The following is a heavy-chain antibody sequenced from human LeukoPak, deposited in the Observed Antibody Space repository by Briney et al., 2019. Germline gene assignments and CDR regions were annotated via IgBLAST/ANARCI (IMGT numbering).Heavy chain of an antibody. D-gene: IGHD2-15*01. J-gene: IGHJ4*02. CDR2: IYYNGST. CDR3: ATVGVGDIHLDF. V-gene: IGHV4-59*08. Sequence: SEALSLTCNVSGGSINSYYWNWIRQPPGKGLEWIGYIYYNGSTSYNPSLQSRVTISVDTSKTQFSLKLSSVTAADTAVYHCATVGVGDIHLDFWGQGTLVTVSS. CDR1: GGSINSYY.